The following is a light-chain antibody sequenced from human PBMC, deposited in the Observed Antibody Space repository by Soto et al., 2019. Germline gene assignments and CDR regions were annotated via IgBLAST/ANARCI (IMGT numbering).Light chain of an antibody. Sequence: EIVLTQSPGTLSLSPGERATLSCRASQSVSSNYLAWYQQKPGQAPRLLIYGASNRATGIPDRFSGSGSGTDFTLTISRLEPEDFAVYYCQQHGGSPWTFGQGTKVEIK. J-gene: IGKJ1*01. CDR1: QSVSSNY. CDR2: GAS. CDR3: QQHGGSPWT. V-gene: IGKV3-20*01.